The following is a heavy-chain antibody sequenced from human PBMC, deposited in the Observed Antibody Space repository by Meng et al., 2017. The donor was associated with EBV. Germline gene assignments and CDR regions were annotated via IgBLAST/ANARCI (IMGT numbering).Heavy chain of an antibody. V-gene: IGHV1-2*06. J-gene: IGHJ4*02. CDR1: GYTFTGYY. CDR2: INPNSGGT. CDR3: ARVGIAVAGTGDY. D-gene: IGHD6-19*01. Sequence: QVQWVQLGAEVKKPGASVKVSCKASGYTFTGYYMHWVRQAPGQGLEWMGRINPNSGGTNYAQKFQGRDTMTRDTSISTAYMELSRLRSDDTAVYYCARVGIAVAGTGDYWGQGTLVTVSS.